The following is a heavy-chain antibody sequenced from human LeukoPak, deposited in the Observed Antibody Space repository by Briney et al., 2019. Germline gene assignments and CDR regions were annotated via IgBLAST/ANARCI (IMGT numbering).Heavy chain of an antibody. CDR3: ARDNWAGYSSSWYPDAFDI. D-gene: IGHD6-13*01. J-gene: IGHJ3*02. CDR1: GFAFSSYW. V-gene: IGHV3-74*01. CDR2: INRDGSST. Sequence: PGGSLRLSCVASGFAFSSYWMHWVRQAPGKGLVWVSRINRDGSSTGYADSVKGRFAISRDNAKNTLYLQMNSLRAEDTAVYYCARDNWAGYSSSWYPDAFDIWGQGTMVIVSS.